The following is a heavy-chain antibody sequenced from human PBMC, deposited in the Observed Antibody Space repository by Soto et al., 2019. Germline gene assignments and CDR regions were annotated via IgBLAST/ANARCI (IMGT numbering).Heavy chain of an antibody. CDR3: EGGGVYSSVGSCPYNWFGL. D-gene: IGHD2-15*01. CDR1: GYTFTSYG. V-gene: IGHV1-18*01. Sequence: QVQLVQSGAEVKKPGASVKVSCKTSGYTFTSYGITWVRQAPGQGLEWMGWISAYNGNTNHAQKLPRRVSMTTDTSQTSASIEPKSLSSSDTAVYYGEGGGVYSSVGSCPYNWFGLWGQGSLVPGSS. CDR2: ISAYNGNT. J-gene: IGHJ5*02.